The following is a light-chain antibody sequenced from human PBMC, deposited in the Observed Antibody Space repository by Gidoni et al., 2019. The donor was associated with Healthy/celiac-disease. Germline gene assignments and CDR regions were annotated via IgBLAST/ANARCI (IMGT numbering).Light chain of an antibody. CDR1: QSVSSTY. CDR3: QQGA. V-gene: IGKV3-20*01. CDR2: GAS. J-gene: IGKJ1*01. Sequence: EFVLTHSPGTLPLSPGERATLSCRASQSVSSTYLAWYQQKPGQAPRLLIYGASSRVTGVPDRFSGSGSGTDFTLTISRLEPEDFAVYYCQQGAFGQGTKVEMK.